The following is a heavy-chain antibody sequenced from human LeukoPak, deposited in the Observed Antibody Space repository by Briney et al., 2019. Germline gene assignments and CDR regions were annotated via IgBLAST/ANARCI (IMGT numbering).Heavy chain of an antibody. D-gene: IGHD3-10*01. V-gene: IGHV1-18*01. J-gene: IGHJ4*02. CDR2: ISAYNGNT. CDR3: ARDSSPKLLWFGESLHYYFDY. CDR1: GYTFTSYG. Sequence: ASVKVSCKASGYTFTSYGISWVRQAPGQGLEWMGWISAYNGNTNYAQKLQGRVTVTTDTSTSTAYMELRSLRSDDTAVYYCARDSSPKLLWFGESLHYYFDYWGQGTLVTVSS.